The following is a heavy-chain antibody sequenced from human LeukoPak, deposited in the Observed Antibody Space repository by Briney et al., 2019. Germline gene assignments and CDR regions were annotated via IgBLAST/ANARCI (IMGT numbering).Heavy chain of an antibody. CDR2: IYHSGST. J-gene: IGHJ4*02. CDR3: ARDYSYGYN. Sequence: SETLSLTCTVSGGSISSGGYYWSWIRQPPGKGLEWIGYIYHSGSTYYNPSLKSRVTISVDRSKNQFSLKLSSVTAADTAVYYCARDYSYGYNWGQGTLVTVSS. D-gene: IGHD5-18*01. CDR1: GGSISSGGYY. V-gene: IGHV4-30-2*01.